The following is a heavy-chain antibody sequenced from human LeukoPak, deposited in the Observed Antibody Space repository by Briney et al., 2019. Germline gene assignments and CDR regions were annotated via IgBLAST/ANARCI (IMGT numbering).Heavy chain of an antibody. J-gene: IGHJ5*02. CDR3: AQSLGSSNWIGNWFDP. D-gene: IGHD6-13*01. V-gene: IGHV4-39*01. Sequence: PSETLSLTCTVSGGSISSSSHSWGWIRQPPGKGLEWTGSIYYTGRTYYNPSLKSRVTISVDTSKNQFSLKLSPVTAADTAVYYCAQSLGSSNWIGNWFDPWGQGTLVTVSS. CDR2: IYYTGRT. CDR1: GGSISSSSHS.